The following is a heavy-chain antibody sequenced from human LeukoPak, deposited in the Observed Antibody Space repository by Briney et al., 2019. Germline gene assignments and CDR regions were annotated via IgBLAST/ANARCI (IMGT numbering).Heavy chain of an antibody. CDR2: ISSSGSTI. Sequence: GGSLRLSCAASGFTFSDYYMSWIRQAPGKGLEWVSYISSSGSTIYYADSVKGRFTISRDNAKNSLYLQMNSLRAEDTAVYYCARDPSTVTSPFYYYYYMDVWGKGTTVTVSS. CDR1: GFTFSDYY. D-gene: IGHD4-11*01. CDR3: ARDPSTVTSPFYYYYYMDV. V-gene: IGHV3-11*04. J-gene: IGHJ6*03.